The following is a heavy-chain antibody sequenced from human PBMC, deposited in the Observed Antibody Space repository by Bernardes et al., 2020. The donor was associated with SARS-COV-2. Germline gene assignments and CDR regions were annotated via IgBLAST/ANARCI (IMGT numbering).Heavy chain of an antibody. CDR3: ARAFGYVAKTHVDTAMVTRRRAYYYYYYGMDV. CDR1: GFTFSSYC. V-gene: IGHV3-33*01. J-gene: IGHJ6*02. Sequence: GGSLRLSCAASGFTFSSYCMHWVRQAPGKGLEWVAVIWYDGSNKYYADSVKGRFTISRDNSKNTLYLQMNSLIAEDTAVYYCARAFGYVAKTHVDTAMVTRRRAYYYYYYGMDVWGQGTTVTVSS. CDR2: IWYDGSNK. D-gene: IGHD5-18*01.